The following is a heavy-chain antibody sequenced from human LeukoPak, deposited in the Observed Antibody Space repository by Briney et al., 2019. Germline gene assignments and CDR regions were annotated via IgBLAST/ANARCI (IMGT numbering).Heavy chain of an antibody. Sequence: PGESLRLSCAASGFTFSNYAILWVRQAPGKGLEWVAVISYDGSSKNFADSVKGRFTISRDNSKNTLYLQMNSLRVEDTAVYYCARPSHTKTNGWYYFFGMDVWGQGTTVTVSS. D-gene: IGHD6-19*01. CDR3: ARPSHTKTNGWYYFFGMDV. CDR1: GFTFSNYA. CDR2: ISYDGSSK. J-gene: IGHJ6*02. V-gene: IGHV3-30-3*01.